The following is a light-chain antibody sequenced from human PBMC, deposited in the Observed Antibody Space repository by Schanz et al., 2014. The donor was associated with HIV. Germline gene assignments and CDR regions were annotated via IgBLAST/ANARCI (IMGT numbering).Light chain of an antibody. CDR1: QSVSSNF. Sequence: EIVLTQSPGTLSLSLGERATLSCRASQSVSSNFLAWYQQKPNQAPSLLMYCASNRATGIPDRFSGSESGTDFTLTISRVEPEDYAVYYCQQYGSLPWTFGQGTKVDFK. V-gene: IGKV3-20*01. CDR3: QQYGSLPWT. J-gene: IGKJ1*01. CDR2: CAS.